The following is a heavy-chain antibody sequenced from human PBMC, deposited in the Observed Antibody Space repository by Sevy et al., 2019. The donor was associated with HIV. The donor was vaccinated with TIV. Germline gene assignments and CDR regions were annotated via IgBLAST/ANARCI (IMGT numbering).Heavy chain of an antibody. D-gene: IGHD3-9*01. CDR1: GGSISSSTYY. CDR3: ARLGGLRFFDWSSLNYFDY. CDR2: VYFTGST. V-gene: IGHV4-39*01. J-gene: IGHJ4*02. Sequence: SETLSLTCSVSGGSISSSTYYWGWIRQPPGRGLEWIGSVYFTGSTYYNPSLKSRVTISVDTSKNEFSLKVNSVTAADTAVYYCARLGGLRFFDWSSLNYFDYWGQGTLVTVSP.